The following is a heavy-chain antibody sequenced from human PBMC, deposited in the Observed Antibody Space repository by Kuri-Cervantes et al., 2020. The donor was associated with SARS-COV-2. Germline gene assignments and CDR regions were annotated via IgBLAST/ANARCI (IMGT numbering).Heavy chain of an antibody. J-gene: IGHJ4*02. CDR3: AKMRSSGYYPDFDY. D-gene: IGHD3-22*01. CDR2: ISSSGSTI. CDR1: GFTFSDYY. V-gene: IGHV3-11*01. Sequence: GESLKISCAASGFTFSDYYMSWIRQAPGKGLEWVSYISSSGSTIYYADSVKGRFTISRDNAKNSLYLQMNSLRAEDTVVYYCAKMRSSGYYPDFDYWGQGTLVTVSS.